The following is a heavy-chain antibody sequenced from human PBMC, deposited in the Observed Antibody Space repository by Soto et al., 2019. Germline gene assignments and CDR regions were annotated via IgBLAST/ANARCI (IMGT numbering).Heavy chain of an antibody. CDR2: IIPLIGTE. CDR3: ATRIAARPDYFDS. D-gene: IGHD6-6*01. CDR1: GGTFRSYV. V-gene: IGHV1-69*01. Sequence: VQLVQSGAEVKKPGSSVKVSCKASGGTFRSYVISWVRQAPGEGLEWMGGIIPLIGTENYAQKFQGRVTITADESTSTAYMGLSSLRSEDTGVYCCATRIAARPDYFDSWGQGTLVTVSS. J-gene: IGHJ4*02.